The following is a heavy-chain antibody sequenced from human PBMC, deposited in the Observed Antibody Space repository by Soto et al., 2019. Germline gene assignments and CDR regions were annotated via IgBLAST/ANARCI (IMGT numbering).Heavy chain of an antibody. V-gene: IGHV3-7*01. J-gene: IGHJ6*04. Sequence: EVQLVESGGGLVQPGGSLRLSCAASGITFRNYWMSWVRQAPGKGLEWVANIRPDGSEEHYVDSVKGRFTISRDIAKNSGYLQMNIKRAEDTAVYHWVRNWDVWGKGTTVTVSS. CDR1: GITFRNYW. CDR2: IRPDGSEE. CDR3: VRNWDV.